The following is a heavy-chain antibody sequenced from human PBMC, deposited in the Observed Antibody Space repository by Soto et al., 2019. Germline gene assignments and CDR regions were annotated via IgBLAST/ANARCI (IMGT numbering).Heavy chain of an antibody. D-gene: IGHD4-4*01. CDR1: GFTFSSYA. CDR3: ARDPPVEVNNYYYGMVV. J-gene: IGHJ6*02. V-gene: IGHV3-30-3*01. CDR2: ISYDGSNK. Sequence: PGGSLRLSCAASGFTFSSYAMHWVRQAPGKGLEWVAVISYDGSNKYYADSVKGRFTISRDNSKNTLYLQMNSLRAEDTAVYYCARDPPVEVNNYYYGMVVWGQGTTLTAS.